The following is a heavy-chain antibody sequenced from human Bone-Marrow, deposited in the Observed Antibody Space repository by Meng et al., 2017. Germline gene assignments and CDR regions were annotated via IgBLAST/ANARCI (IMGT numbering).Heavy chain of an antibody. CDR1: GYTFTSYG. D-gene: IGHD2-2*01. Sequence: ASVKVSCKASGYTFTSYGISWVRQAPGQGLEWMGWISAYNGNTNYAQKLQGRVTMTTDTSTSTAYMELRSLRSDDTAVYHCARDHEDIVVVPAARNNWFDPWGQGTLVTVSS. CDR2: ISAYNGNT. CDR3: ARDHEDIVVVPAARNNWFDP. J-gene: IGHJ5*02. V-gene: IGHV1-18*01.